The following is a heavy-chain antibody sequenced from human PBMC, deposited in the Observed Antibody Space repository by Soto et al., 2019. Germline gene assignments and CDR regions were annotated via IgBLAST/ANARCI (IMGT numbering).Heavy chain of an antibody. CDR1: GFTFSSYA. J-gene: IGHJ4*02. D-gene: IGHD6-6*01. CDR2: ISGSGGST. Sequence: GGSLRLSCAASGFTFSSYAMSWVRQAPGKGLEWVSAISGSGGSTYYADSVKGRFTISRDNSKNTLYLQMNSLRAEDTAVYYCAKRVLSSSVPGLDYWGQGTLVTVSS. V-gene: IGHV3-23*01. CDR3: AKRVLSSSVPGLDY.